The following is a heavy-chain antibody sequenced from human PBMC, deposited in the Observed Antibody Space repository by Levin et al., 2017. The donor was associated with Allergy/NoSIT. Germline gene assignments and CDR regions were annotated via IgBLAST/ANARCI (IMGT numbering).Heavy chain of an antibody. Sequence: GGSLLLSFSSSFFTFLYSSLSWIRHAPVPFLSFVSYISRSGSTIYYADSVKGRFTISRDNAKNSLYLQMNSLRAEDTAVYYCARNRYASSWYYYYGMDVWGQGTTVTVSS. CDR3: ARNRYASSWYYYYGMDV. CDR2: ISRSGSTI. CDR1: FFTFLYSS. D-gene: IGHD6-13*01. J-gene: IGHJ6*02. V-gene: IGHV3-11*01.